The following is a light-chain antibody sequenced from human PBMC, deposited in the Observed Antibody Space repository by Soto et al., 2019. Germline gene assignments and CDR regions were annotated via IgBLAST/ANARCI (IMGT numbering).Light chain of an antibody. CDR2: DAS. J-gene: IGKJ1*01. CDR3: QQYSSSLWT. Sequence: EIVLTQSPDTLSLTPGERATLSCGASQSVDSSYVAWYQQKPGLAPRLLMFDASSRANGIPDRFRGSGSGTGFTLTISSLEPEDFAVYYSQQYSSSLWTFGQGTKVEIK. CDR1: QSVDSSY. V-gene: IGKV3D-20*01.